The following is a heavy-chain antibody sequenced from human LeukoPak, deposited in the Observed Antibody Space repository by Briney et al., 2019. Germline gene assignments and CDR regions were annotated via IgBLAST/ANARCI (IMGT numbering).Heavy chain of an antibody. CDR2: ISWNSGSI. CDR1: GFTFSSYG. J-gene: IGHJ4*02. D-gene: IGHD3-16*01. CDR3: AKDIKAGGLGLYFDY. V-gene: IGHV3-9*01. Sequence: QPGGSLRLSCAASGFTFSSYGMSWVRQAPGKGLEWVSGISWNSGSIGYADSVKGRFTISRDNAKNSLYLQMNSLRAEDTALYYCAKDIKAGGLGLYFDYWGQGTLVTVSS.